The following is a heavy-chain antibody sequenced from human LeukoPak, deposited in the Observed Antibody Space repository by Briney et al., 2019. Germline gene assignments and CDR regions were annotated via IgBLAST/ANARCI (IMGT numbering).Heavy chain of an antibody. CDR1: GFTFTGYY. D-gene: IGHD4-11*01. CDR3: AKDAVTVATPYFDF. J-gene: IGHJ4*02. V-gene: IGHV1-2*06. CDR2: INLNSGGT. Sequence: GASVKVSCKTSGFTFTGYYVHWVRRTPGQGLEWIGRINLNSGGTTYAQNFQSRVTMTTDTSISTAYMELSRLRCDDTAVYFCAKDAVTVATPYFDFWGQGTLVTASS.